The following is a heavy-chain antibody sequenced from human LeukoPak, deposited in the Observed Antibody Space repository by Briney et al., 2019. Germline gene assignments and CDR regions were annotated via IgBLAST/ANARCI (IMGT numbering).Heavy chain of an antibody. V-gene: IGHV4-34*01. CDR3: ATGGHGSFDY. CDR2: INHSGST. CDR1: GGSFSGYY. D-gene: IGHD3-10*01. Sequence: SETLSLTCAVYGGSFSGYYWSWIRQPPGKGLEWIGEINHSGSTNYNPSLKSRVTLSVDTSKNQFSLKLSSVTAADTAVYYCATGGHGSFDYWGQGTLVTVSS. J-gene: IGHJ4*02.